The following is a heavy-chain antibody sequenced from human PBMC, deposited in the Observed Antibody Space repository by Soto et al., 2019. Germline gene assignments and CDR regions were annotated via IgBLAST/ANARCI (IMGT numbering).Heavy chain of an antibody. CDR3: SRGTSIPASGDF. Sequence: QVRLGQSGAEVKKPGASVKVSCKASGYTFTNYGINWVRQAPGQGLEWLGWVSAYNGERRYAQRVQARVIMTTDTSTTTAYMELRSLRSDDTAVYYCSRGTSIPASGDFWGQGTLVTVSS. V-gene: IGHV1-18*01. J-gene: IGHJ4*01. CDR1: GYTFTNYG. D-gene: IGHD6-6*01. CDR2: VSAYNGER.